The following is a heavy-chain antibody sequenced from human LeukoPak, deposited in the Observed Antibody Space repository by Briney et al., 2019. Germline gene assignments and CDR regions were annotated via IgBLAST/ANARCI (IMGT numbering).Heavy chain of an antibody. J-gene: IGHJ4*02. CDR3: ARYDVGWYYFDY. D-gene: IGHD6-19*01. CDR1: GGSISSSNW. V-gene: IGHV4-4*02. CDR2: IYHSGST. Sequence: SETLSLTCVVSGGSISSSNWWSWVRQPPEKGLEWIGEIYHSGSTNYNPSLKSRVTISVDKSKNQFSLKLSSVTAADTAVYYCARYDVGWYYFDYWGQGTLVTISS.